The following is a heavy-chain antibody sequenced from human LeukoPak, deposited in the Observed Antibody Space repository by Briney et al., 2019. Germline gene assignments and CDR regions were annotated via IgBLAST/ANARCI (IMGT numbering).Heavy chain of an antibody. D-gene: IGHD1-26*01. J-gene: IGHJ4*02. Sequence: PSETLSLTCSVSGASISSYYWSCIRQPAGKGLEWIGRISPSGSPTYNPSLKSRVTMSLDPSKNQFSLTLSSVTAADTAVYYCARNLGGNYIFDSWGQGTLVTVSS. CDR1: GASISSYY. CDR2: ISPSGSP. V-gene: IGHV4-4*07. CDR3: ARNLGGNYIFDS.